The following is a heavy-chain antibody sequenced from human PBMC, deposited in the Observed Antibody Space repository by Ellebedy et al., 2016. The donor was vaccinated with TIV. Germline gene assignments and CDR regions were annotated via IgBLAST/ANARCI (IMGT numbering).Heavy chain of an antibody. CDR3: ARGGRITMIRGGAFDS. Sequence: MPSETLSLTCTVPGGSISSYYWSWIRQPPVKGLEWIGYIYYTGSTNYNPSLKSRVTISVDTSKNQFSLKLTSVTAADTAVYYCARGGRITMIRGGAFDSWGQGTLVPVSS. V-gene: IGHV4-59*01. CDR2: IYYTGST. J-gene: IGHJ4*02. CDR1: GGSISSYY. D-gene: IGHD3-10*01.